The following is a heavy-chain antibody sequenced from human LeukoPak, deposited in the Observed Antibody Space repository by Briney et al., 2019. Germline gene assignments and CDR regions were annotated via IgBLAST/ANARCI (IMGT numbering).Heavy chain of an antibody. CDR1: GGSISSGGYY. Sequence: SETLSLTCTVSGGSISSGGYYWSWIRQHPGKGLEWIGYIYYSGSTNYNPSLKSRVTISVDTSKNQFSLKLSSVTAADTAVYYCARTFSGSYYHYGMDVWGQGTTVTVSS. CDR3: ARTFSGSYYHYGMDV. D-gene: IGHD1-26*01. CDR2: IYYSGST. J-gene: IGHJ6*02. V-gene: IGHV4-61*08.